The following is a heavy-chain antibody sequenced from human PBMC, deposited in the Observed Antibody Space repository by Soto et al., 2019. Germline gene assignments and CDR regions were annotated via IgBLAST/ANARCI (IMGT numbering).Heavy chain of an antibody. CDR2: ISAYNGNT. CDR3: ARDDRWGIAAWFDP. CDR1: GYTFTSYG. Sequence: GASVKVSVKASGYTFTSYGISWLRQAPGQGLEWMGWISAYNGNTNYAQKLQGRVTMTTDTSTSTAYMELRSLRSDDTAVYYCARDDRWGIAAWFDPWGQRTLVTVSS. V-gene: IGHV1-18*04. D-gene: IGHD6-25*01. J-gene: IGHJ5*02.